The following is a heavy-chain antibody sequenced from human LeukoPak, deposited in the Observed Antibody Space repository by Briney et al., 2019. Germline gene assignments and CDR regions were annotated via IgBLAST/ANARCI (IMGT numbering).Heavy chain of an antibody. CDR3: ATSNIAARDC. V-gene: IGHV3-11*01. Sequence: GGSLRLSCAASGFTFSDYYMSWIRQAPGKGLEWVSYISSSGRTIYYADSVKGRFTISRDNSKNSLYLQMNSLRAEDTAVYYCATSNIAARDCWGQGTLVTVSS. D-gene: IGHD6-6*01. CDR1: GFTFSDYY. J-gene: IGHJ4*02. CDR2: ISSSGRTI.